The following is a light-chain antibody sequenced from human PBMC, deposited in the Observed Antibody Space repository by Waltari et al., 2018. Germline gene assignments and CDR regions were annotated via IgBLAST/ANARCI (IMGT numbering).Light chain of an antibody. V-gene: IGLV2-14*03. CDR2: DVT. CDR3: SSYTTSSTVYV. J-gene: IGLJ1*01. CDR1: SSDAGTYAY. Sequence: QSALTQPASVSGSPAQSITISCTCTSSDAGTYAYVPWYQQHPGKAPKLMIYDVTKRPSGIANRFSGSKSGNTASLTISGLQAEDEADYYCSSYTTSSTVYVFGTGTKVTVL.